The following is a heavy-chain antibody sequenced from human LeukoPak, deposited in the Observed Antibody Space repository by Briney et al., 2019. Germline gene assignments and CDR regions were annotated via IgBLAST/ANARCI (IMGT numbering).Heavy chain of an antibody. V-gene: IGHV4-39*07. CDR3: ARDAMVRDYYYYYYMDV. CDR1: GGSISSSSYY. Sequence: SETLSLTCTVSGGSISSSSYYWGWIRQPPGKGLEWIGSIYYSGSTYYNPSLKSRVTISVDTSKNQFSLKLSSVTAADTAVYYCARDAMVRDYYYYYYMDVWGKGTTVTISS. D-gene: IGHD3-10*01. J-gene: IGHJ6*03. CDR2: IYYSGST.